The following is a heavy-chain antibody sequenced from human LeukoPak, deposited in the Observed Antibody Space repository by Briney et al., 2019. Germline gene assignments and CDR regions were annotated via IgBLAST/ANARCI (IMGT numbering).Heavy chain of an antibody. CDR3: ARDHVKLGSGFHPFDAFDI. CDR2: INTNTGNP. CDR1: GYTFTSYD. D-gene: IGHD3-22*01. V-gene: IGHV7-4-1*02. J-gene: IGHJ3*02. Sequence: ASVKVSCKASGYTFTSYDINWVRQAPGQGLEWMGWINTNTGNPTYAQGFTGRFVFSLDTSVSTAYLQISSLKAEDTAVYYCARDHVKLGSGFHPFDAFDIWGQGTLVTVSS.